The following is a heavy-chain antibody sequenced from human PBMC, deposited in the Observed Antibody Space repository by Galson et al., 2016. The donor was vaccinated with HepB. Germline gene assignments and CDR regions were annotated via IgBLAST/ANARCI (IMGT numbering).Heavy chain of an antibody. J-gene: IGHJ4*02. CDR2: IRGDGIVS. Sequence: SLRLSCAASGFTFNAHWMNWVRQAPGKGLEWVANIRGDGIVSYYAESVRGRFTISRDNAKNSVYLQMNSLRPEDTAFYYCARDLGAMAAADQLDFWGQGTLVTVSS. V-gene: IGHV3-7*03. CDR3: ARDLGAMAAADQLDF. D-gene: IGHD3-16*01. CDR1: GFTFNAHW.